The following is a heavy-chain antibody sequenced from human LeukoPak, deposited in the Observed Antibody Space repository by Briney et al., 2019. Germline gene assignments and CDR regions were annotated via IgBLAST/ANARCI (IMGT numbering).Heavy chain of an antibody. D-gene: IGHD2-8*01. CDR3: ARDCGLGYCTNGVSGDGY. V-gene: IGHV1-2*02. Sequence: VASVKVSCKASGYTFTGYYMHWVRQAPGQGLEWMGWINPNSGGTNYAQKFQGRVTMTRDTSISTAYMELSRLRSDDTAVYYCARDCGLGYCTNGVSGDGYWGQGTLVTVSS. J-gene: IGHJ4*02. CDR1: GYTFTGYY. CDR2: INPNSGGT.